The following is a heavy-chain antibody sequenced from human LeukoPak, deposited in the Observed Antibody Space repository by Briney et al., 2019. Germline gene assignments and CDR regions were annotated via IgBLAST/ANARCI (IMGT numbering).Heavy chain of an antibody. Sequence: PGGSLRLSCAASGFTFSTYDVNWVRQAPGKGLEWVSSISGSSGYIYYADSVKGRFTISRDNAKNSLYLQMNSLRAEDTAVYYCVRYFEYWGQGTLVTVSS. V-gene: IGHV3-21*01. CDR1: GFTFSTYD. CDR2: ISGSSGYI. J-gene: IGHJ4*01. CDR3: VRYFEY.